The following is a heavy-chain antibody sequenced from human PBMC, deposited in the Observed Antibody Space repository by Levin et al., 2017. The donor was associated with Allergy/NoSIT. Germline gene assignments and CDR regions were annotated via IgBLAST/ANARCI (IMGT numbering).Heavy chain of an antibody. D-gene: IGHD2-2*01. Sequence: RGESLKISCAASGFTFSSHGMHWVRQAPGKGLEWVAVISYDGSKKSYADSVKGRYTISRDNSKKTLYLQMNSLRAEDTAVYYCARDVSVVVVVPAAITDYWGQGTLVTVSS. CDR2: ISYDGSKK. J-gene: IGHJ4*02. V-gene: IGHV3-30*03. CDR1: GFTFSSHG. CDR3: ARDVSVVVVVPAAITDY.